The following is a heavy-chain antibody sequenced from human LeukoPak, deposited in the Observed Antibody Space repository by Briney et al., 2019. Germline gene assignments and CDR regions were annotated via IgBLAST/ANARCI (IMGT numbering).Heavy chain of an antibody. D-gene: IGHD3-22*01. V-gene: IGHV3-7*01. J-gene: IGHJ4*02. CDR1: GFTFSRYW. CDR3: ATVRGYDSRDLDY. CDR2: IKEDGSEQ. Sequence: GGSLRLSCAASGFTFSRYWMNWVRQAPGKGLEWVANIKEDGSEQFYVDSVKGRFTICRDNAKNSVYLQMNSRRAEDTAIYFCATVRGYDSRDLDYWGQGTLVTVSS.